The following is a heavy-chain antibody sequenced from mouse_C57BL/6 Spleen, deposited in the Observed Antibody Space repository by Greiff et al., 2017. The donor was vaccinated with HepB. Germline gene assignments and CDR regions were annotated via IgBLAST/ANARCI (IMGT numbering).Heavy chain of an antibody. CDR3: ARSYYSNPRAMDY. D-gene: IGHD2-5*01. Sequence: VQLQQSGPELVKPGASVKISCKASGYAFSSSWMNWVKQRPGKGLEWIGRIYPGDGDTNYNGKFKGKATLTADKSSSTAYMQLSSLTSEDSAVYFCARSYYSNPRAMDYWGQGTSVTVSS. J-gene: IGHJ4*01. V-gene: IGHV1-82*01. CDR1: GYAFSSSW. CDR2: IYPGDGDT.